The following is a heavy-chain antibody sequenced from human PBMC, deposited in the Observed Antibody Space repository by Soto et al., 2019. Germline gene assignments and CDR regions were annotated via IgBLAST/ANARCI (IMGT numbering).Heavy chain of an antibody. CDR3: ARGGRRFGVVIPTVYGMDV. J-gene: IGHJ6*02. D-gene: IGHD3-3*01. CDR1: GGTFSSYA. Sequence: QVQLVQSGAEVKKPGSSVKVSCKASGGTFSSYAISWVRQAPGQGLEWMGGIIPIFGTANYAQKFQGRVTITADESTSTAYMELSSLRSEDTAVYYCARGGRRFGVVIPTVYGMDVWGQGTTVTVSS. CDR2: IIPIFGTA. V-gene: IGHV1-69*01.